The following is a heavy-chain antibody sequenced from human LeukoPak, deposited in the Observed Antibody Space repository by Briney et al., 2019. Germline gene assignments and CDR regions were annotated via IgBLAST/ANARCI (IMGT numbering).Heavy chain of an antibody. V-gene: IGHV4-61*02. Sequence: SQTLSLTCTVPGGSISSGSYYWSWIRQPAGKGLEWIGRIYTSGSTNYNPSLKGRVTISVDTSKNQFSLKLSSVTAADTAVYYCARGTVGSRGFDYWGQGTLVTVSS. CDR2: IYTSGST. CDR3: ARGTVGSRGFDY. CDR1: GGSISSGSYY. J-gene: IGHJ4*02. D-gene: IGHD1-26*01.